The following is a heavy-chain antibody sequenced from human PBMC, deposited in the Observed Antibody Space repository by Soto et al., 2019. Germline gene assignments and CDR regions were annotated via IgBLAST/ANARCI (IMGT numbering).Heavy chain of an antibody. Sequence: QVQLVQSGGEVKKPGASVKVSCKASGYTFTNYGISWVRQAPGQGREWMGWINVYNGNTKYAQKVQGRVTMTTDTSTSTAYMELRSLRSDDTAVYYCARGVGSGSYYNQYNWFAPWGQGTLVTVSS. CDR3: ARGVGSGSYYNQYNWFAP. J-gene: IGHJ5*02. CDR1: GYTFTNYG. V-gene: IGHV1-18*01. D-gene: IGHD3-10*01. CDR2: INVYNGNT.